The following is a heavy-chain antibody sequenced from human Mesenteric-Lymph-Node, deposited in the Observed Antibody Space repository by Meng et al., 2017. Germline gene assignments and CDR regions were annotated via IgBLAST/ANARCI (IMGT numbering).Heavy chain of an antibody. CDR3: ARGLVDY. J-gene: IGHJ4*02. V-gene: IGHV4-4*02. CDR1: GGSISSVNW. CDR2: INHSGST. Sequence: SETLSLTCAVSGGSISSVNWWSWVRQSPGKGLEWIGEINHSGSTNYNPSLKSRVTISVDTSKNQFSLKLSSVTAADTAVYYCARGLVDYWGQGTLVTVSS.